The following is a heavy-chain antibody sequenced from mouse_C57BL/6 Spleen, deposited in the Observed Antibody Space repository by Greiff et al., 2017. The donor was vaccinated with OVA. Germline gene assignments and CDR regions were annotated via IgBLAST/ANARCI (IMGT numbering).Heavy chain of an antibody. J-gene: IGHJ4*01. D-gene: IGHD2-5*01. V-gene: IGHV5-4*01. CDR1: GFTFSSYA. CDR2: ISDGGSYT. Sequence: EVQVVESGGGLVKPGGSLKLSCAASGFTFSSYAMSWVRQTPEKRLEWVATISDGGSYTYYPDNVKGRFTISRDNAKNNLYLQMSHLKSEDTAMYYCARSNYDAMDYWGQGTSVTVSS. CDR3: ARSNYDAMDY.